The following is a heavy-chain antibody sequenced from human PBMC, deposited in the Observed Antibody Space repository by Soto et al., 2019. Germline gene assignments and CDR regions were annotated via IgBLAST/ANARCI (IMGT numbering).Heavy chain of an antibody. CDR2: ISGSGGST. CDR1: GFTFSSYA. CDR3: AKAYSSGWYSPHDVY. D-gene: IGHD6-19*01. J-gene: IGHJ4*02. V-gene: IGHV3-23*01. Sequence: GGSLRLSCAASGFTFSSYAMSWVRQAPGKGLEWVSAISGSGGSTYYADSVKGRFTISRDNSKNTLYLQMNSLRAEDTAVYYCAKAYSSGWYSPHDVYWGQGTLVTVSS.